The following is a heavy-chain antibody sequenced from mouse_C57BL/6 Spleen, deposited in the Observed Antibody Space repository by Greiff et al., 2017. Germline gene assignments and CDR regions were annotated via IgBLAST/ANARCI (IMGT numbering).Heavy chain of an antibody. V-gene: IGHV1-52*01. Sequence: QVQLQQPGAELVRPGSSVKLSCKASGYTFTSYWMHWVKQRPIQGLEWIGNIDPSDSETHYNQKFKDKATLTVDKSSSTAYMQLSSLTSEDSAVYYCARSLLGDHYGSLDAMDYWGQGTSVTVSS. CDR1: GYTFTSYW. CDR2: IDPSDSET. D-gene: IGHD1-1*01. J-gene: IGHJ4*01. CDR3: ARSLLGDHYGSLDAMDY.